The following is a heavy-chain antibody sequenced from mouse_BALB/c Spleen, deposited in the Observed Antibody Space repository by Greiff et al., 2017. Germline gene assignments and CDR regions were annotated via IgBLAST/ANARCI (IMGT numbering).Heavy chain of an antibody. CDR2: IDPANGNT. V-gene: IGHV14-3*02. J-gene: IGHJ3*01. CDR1: GFNIKDTY. D-gene: IGHD2-4*01. CDR3: AREGYDYFAWFAY. Sequence: VQLQQSGAELVKPGASVKLSCTASGFNIKDTYMHWVKQRPEQGLEWIGRIDPANGNTKYDPKFQGKATITADTSSNTAYLQLSSLTSEDTAVYYCAREGYDYFAWFAYWGEGTLVTVSA.